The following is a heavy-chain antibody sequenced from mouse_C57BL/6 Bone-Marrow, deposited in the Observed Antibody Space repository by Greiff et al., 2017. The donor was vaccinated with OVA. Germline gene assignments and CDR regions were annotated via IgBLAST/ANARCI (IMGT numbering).Heavy chain of an antibody. Sequence: EVQLVESGGGLVKPGGSLKLSCAASGFTFSDYGMHWVRQAPEKGLEWVAYISSGSSPIYYADTVKGRFTISRDNAKNTLFLQMTSLRSEDTAMYYCARGAYWGQGTLVTVSA. CDR1: GFTFSDYG. J-gene: IGHJ3*01. V-gene: IGHV5-17*01. CDR3: ARGAY. CDR2: ISSGSSPI.